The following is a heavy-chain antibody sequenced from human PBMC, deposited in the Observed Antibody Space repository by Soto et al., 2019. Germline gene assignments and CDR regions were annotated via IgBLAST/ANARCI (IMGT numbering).Heavy chain of an antibody. CDR1: GFTFSTFD. CDR2: IRGSSGST. Sequence: EVQLLESGGGLVQPGGSLILSCAASGFTFSTFDMTWVRQPPGKGLEWVSLIRGSSGSTYYADSVKGRFTISKDNSKNTLYLQMNSLRAEDTAVYLGVKGAWLDYWGQGNMVTVSS. V-gene: IGHV3-23*01. J-gene: IGHJ4*02. CDR3: VKGAWLDY.